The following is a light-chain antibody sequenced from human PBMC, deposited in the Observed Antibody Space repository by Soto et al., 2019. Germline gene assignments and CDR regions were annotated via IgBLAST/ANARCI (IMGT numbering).Light chain of an antibody. Sequence: EVVMTQSPATLSVSPGDRATLSCRASQSVDTNVASYQQKPGQAPRLLVYGASTRATGIPARFTGFGSGTDFTLTISGLQSDDFAVYYCQQYYNWPPYTFGQGTKLQIK. V-gene: IGKV3-15*01. CDR1: QSVDTN. CDR3: QQYYNWPPYT. J-gene: IGKJ2*01. CDR2: GAS.